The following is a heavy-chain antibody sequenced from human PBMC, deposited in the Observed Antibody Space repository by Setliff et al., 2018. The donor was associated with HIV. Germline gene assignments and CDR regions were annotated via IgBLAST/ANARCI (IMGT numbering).Heavy chain of an antibody. Sequence: LSLTCTVSGGSISSGSYYWSWIRQPAGKGLEWIGHIHTSGSTKYNPSLKSRVTISVDTSKNQFSLKLSSVTAADTAVYYCGGNGYYSIDYWGQGTLVTVS. CDR3: GGNGYYSIDY. CDR2: IHTSGST. D-gene: IGHD3-22*01. CDR1: GGSISSGSYY. V-gene: IGHV4-61*09. J-gene: IGHJ4*02.